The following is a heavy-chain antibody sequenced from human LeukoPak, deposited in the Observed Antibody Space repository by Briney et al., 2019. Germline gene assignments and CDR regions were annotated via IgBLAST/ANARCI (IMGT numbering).Heavy chain of an antibody. D-gene: IGHD3-22*01. V-gene: IGHV1-46*01. CDR2: INPSGGST. CDR3: AKRGVVIRVILVGFHKEAYYFDS. J-gene: IGHJ4*02. Sequence: ASVKVSCKASGDTFTSYYIHWVRQAPGQGLEWMGIINPSGGSTSYAQKFQGRVTMTRDMSTSTVYMELSSLRSEDTAVYFCAKRGVVIRVILVGFHKEAYYFDSWGQGALVTVSS. CDR1: GDTFTSYY.